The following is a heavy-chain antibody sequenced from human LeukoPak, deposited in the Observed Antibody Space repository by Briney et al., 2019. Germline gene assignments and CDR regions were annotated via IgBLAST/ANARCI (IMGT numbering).Heavy chain of an antibody. Sequence: ASETLSLTCTVSGGSISSYYWSWIRQPPGKGLEWIGYIYYSGSTNYNPSLKSRVTISVDTSKNQFSLKLSSVTAADTAVYYCARVGGTNYYYYGMDVWGQGTTVTVSS. CDR3: ARVGGTNYYYYGMDV. D-gene: IGHD1-1*01. CDR2: IYYSGST. CDR1: GGSISSYY. V-gene: IGHV4-59*01. J-gene: IGHJ6*02.